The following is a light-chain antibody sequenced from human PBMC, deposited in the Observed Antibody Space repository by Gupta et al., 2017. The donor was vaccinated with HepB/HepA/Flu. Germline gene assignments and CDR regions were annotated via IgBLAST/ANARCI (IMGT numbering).Light chain of an antibody. CDR2: QDS. Sequence: SYEWTQPPSASVSPGQTASISCSGHNLGDNYTFWYQQEPGQSPLLVNYQDSKRPSGIPERFSGSSSGNTATLTISGTQAMDEAEYYCQVWDSTTGVFGPGTKVTVL. CDR1: NLGDNY. CDR3: QVWDSTTGV. J-gene: IGLJ1*01. V-gene: IGLV3-1*01.